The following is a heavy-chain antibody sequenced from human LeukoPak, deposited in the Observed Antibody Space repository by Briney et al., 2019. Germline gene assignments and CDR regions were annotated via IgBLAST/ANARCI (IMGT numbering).Heavy chain of an antibody. Sequence: SETLSLTCTVSGYSISSGYYWGWIRQPPGKGLEWIGSIYYSGSTYYNPSLKSRVTISVDTSKNQFSLKLSSVTAADTAVYYCARGEMGTMIVVALFDYWGQGTLVTVSS. CDR3: ARGEMGTMIVVALFDY. J-gene: IGHJ4*02. CDR2: IYYSGST. D-gene: IGHD3-22*01. V-gene: IGHV4-38-2*02. CDR1: GYSISSGYY.